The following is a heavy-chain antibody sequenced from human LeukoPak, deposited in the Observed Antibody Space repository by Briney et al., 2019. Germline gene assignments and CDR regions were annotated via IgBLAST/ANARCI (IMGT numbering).Heavy chain of an antibody. CDR1: GYTFTGYY. V-gene: IGHV1-69*13. J-gene: IGHJ4*02. Sequence: GASVKVSCKASGYTFTGYYMHWVRQAPGQGLEWMGGIIPIFGTANYAQKFQGRVTITADESTSTAYMELSSLRSEDTAVYYCARVAKRGYSYGYRGFDYWGQGTLVTVSS. CDR3: ARVAKRGYSYGYRGFDY. D-gene: IGHD5-18*01. CDR2: IIPIFGTA.